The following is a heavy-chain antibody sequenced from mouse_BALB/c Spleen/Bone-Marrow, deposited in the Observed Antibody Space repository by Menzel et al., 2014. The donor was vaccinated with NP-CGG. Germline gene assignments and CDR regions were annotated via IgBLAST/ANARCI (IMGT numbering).Heavy chain of an antibody. J-gene: IGHJ4*01. CDR1: GFSFTDYF. CDR3: GRYGYDAMDF. D-gene: IGHD1-1*02. Sequence: EVQLQQSGPELVKPGASVKLSCRASGFSFTDYFINWVKQSHGKSLEWIGRIHPYNGDTFYNQKFKVKATLTVGKYSNTARMELLSLTSEDSAVYYCGRYGYDAMDFWGQGTSVTVSS. CDR2: IHPYNGDT. V-gene: IGHV1-37*01.